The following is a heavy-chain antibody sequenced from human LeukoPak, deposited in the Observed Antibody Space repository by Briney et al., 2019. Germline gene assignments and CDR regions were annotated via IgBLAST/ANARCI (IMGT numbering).Heavy chain of an antibody. D-gene: IGHD3-10*01. J-gene: IGHJ5*02. CDR1: GGTFSSYA. CDR3: AREYYYGSGSRGSWFDP. V-gene: IGHV1-69*05. Sequence: RASVKVSCKASGGTFSSYAISWVRQAPGQGLEWMGGIIPIFGTANYAQKFQGRVTITTDESTSTAYMELSSLRSEDTAVYYCAREYYYGSGSRGSWFDPWGQGTLVTVSP. CDR2: IIPIFGTA.